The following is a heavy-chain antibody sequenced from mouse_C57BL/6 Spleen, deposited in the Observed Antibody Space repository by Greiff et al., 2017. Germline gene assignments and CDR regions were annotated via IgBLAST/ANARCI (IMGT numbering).Heavy chain of an antibody. CDR2: IWSGGSP. CDR3: ASYDYEMGEYAMDY. J-gene: IGHJ4*01. CDR1: GFSLTSYG. Sequence: QVQLQQSGPGLVQPSQSLSITCTVSGFSLTSYGVHWVRQSPGKGLEWLGVIWSGGSPDYNAAFISRLSISKDNSKSQVFFKMNSLQADDTAIYYCASYDYEMGEYAMDYWGQGTSVTVSS. V-gene: IGHV2-2*01. D-gene: IGHD2-4*01.